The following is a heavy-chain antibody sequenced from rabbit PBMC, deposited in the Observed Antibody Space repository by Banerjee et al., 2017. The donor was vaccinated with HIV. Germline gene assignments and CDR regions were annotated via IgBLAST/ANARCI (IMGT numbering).Heavy chain of an antibody. J-gene: IGHJ3*01. Sequence: QSLEESGGGLVQPEGSLTLTCKASGFTITSSAYMCWVRQAPGKGLEWIACIYGGSSGSTYYASWAKGRFTISKTSSTTVTLQMTSLTAADTATYFCARDGDGNSSDLWGQGTLVTVS. CDR1: GFTITSSAY. V-gene: IGHV1S40*01. D-gene: IGHD8-1*01. CDR3: ARDGDGNSSDL. CDR2: IYGGSSGST.